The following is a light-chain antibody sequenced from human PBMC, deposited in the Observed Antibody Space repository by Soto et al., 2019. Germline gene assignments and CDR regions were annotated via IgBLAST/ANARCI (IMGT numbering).Light chain of an antibody. Sequence: SYELTQPPSVSVAPGQTARITCGGNNIGSKSVHWYQQKPGQAPVLVVYDDIDRPSGIPERFSGSNSGNTATLTISRVEAGDEADYYCQVWDSSSDHSWVFGGGTKLTVL. CDR2: DDI. CDR3: QVWDSSSDHSWV. CDR1: NIGSKS. V-gene: IGLV3-21*02. J-gene: IGLJ3*02.